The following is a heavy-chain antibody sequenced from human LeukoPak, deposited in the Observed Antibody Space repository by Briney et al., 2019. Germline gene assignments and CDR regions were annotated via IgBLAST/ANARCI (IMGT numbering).Heavy chain of an antibody. Sequence: SETLSLTCAVYGGSFGGYYWSWIRQPPGKGVEWIGEINHSGSTNYNPSLKSRVTISVDTSKNQFSLKLSSVTAADTAVYYCARGVCSGGGCYGLFNYWGQGTLVTVSS. V-gene: IGHV4-34*01. J-gene: IGHJ4*02. CDR3: ARGVCSGGGCYGLFNY. D-gene: IGHD2-15*01. CDR1: GGSFGGYY. CDR2: INHSGST.